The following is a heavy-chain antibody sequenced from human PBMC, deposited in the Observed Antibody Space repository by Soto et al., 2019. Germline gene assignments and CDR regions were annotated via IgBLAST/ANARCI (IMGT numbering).Heavy chain of an antibody. D-gene: IGHD3-10*01. Sequence: SETLSRTCIVSGGSINRYLWSWMGQPAGKGLEWIGRVYSSGTTDYNPSLNSRATMSVETSKNQFSLKLSSVTAADTAVYYCARDIGSFAYGEGYWGQGIQVTVSS. CDR1: GGSINRYL. CDR2: VYSSGTT. J-gene: IGHJ4*02. V-gene: IGHV4-4*07. CDR3: ARDIGSFAYGEGY.